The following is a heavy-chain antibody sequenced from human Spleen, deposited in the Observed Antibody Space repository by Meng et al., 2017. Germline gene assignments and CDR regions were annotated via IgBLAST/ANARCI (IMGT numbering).Heavy chain of an antibody. J-gene: IGHJ5*02. V-gene: IGHV3-23*01. Sequence: GESLKISCAASGFTFSSYAMSWVRQAPGKGLEWVSAISGSGGSTYYADSVKGRFTISRDNSKNTLYLQMNSLRAEDTAVYYCARVQTYCSSTSCYTWFDPWGQGTLVTVSS. CDR3: ARVQTYCSSTSCYTWFDP. CDR1: GFTFSSYA. CDR2: ISGSGGST. D-gene: IGHD2-2*02.